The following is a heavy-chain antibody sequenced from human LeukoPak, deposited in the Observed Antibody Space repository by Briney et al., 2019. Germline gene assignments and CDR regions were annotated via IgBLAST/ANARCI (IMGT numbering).Heavy chain of an antibody. CDR1: GFTFSSYA. V-gene: IGHV3-23*01. J-gene: IGHJ4*02. D-gene: IGHD6-13*01. CDR3: ARETSSWYPMDS. CDR2: ISGSGGST. Sequence: GGSLRLSCAASGFTFSSYAMSWVRQAPGKGLEWVSAISGSGGSTYYADSVKGRFTISRDNAKNSLYLQINSLRVEDTAVYYCARETSSWYPMDSWGQGTLVTVSS.